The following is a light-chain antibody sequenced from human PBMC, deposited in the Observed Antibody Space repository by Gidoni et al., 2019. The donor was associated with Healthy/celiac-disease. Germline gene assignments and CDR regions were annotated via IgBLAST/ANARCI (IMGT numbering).Light chain of an antibody. Sequence: SYELPQPPSVSVSPGQTARITCSGDALPNQYAYWYQQKPGQAPVLVIYKDSERPSGIPERFSGSSSGTTVTLTISGVQAEDEADYHCQSADSSATYWVFGGGTKLTVL. J-gene: IGLJ3*02. CDR2: KDS. CDR3: QSADSSATYWV. V-gene: IGLV3-25*03. CDR1: ALPNQY.